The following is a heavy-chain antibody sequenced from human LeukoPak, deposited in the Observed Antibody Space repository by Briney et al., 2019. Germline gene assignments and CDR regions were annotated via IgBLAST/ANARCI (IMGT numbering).Heavy chain of an antibody. J-gene: IGHJ3*02. Sequence: SETLSLTCTVSGGSISSSSYHWTWIRQPPGKGLEWIGYIYYSGSTNYNPSLKSRVTISVDTSRNQFSLKLSSVTAADTAVYYCARDLSVTTRDDAFDIWGQGTMVTVSS. CDR3: ARDLSVTTRDDAFDI. D-gene: IGHD5-18*01. V-gene: IGHV4-61*01. CDR2: IYYSGST. CDR1: GGSISSSSYH.